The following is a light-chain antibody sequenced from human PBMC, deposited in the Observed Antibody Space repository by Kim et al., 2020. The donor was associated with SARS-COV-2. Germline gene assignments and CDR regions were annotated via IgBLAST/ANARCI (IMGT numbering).Light chain of an antibody. Sequence: PGQSVTFSCTGRSSDIGAYENVSWYQQHPGKAPKLMISEVSKRSSGVPDRFSGSKSGNTASLTVSGLQAEDEADYYCCSYARTSYVFGTGTKVTVL. CDR1: SSDIGAYEN. J-gene: IGLJ1*01. V-gene: IGLV2-8*01. CDR3: CSYARTSYV. CDR2: EVS.